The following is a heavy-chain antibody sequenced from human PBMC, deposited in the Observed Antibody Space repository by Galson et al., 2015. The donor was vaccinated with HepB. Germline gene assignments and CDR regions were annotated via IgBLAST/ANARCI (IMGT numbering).Heavy chain of an antibody. CDR2: IIPIFGTA. V-gene: IGHV1-69*13. CDR1: GGTFSSYA. CDR3: SRTSSYVWGPSDY. Sequence: SVKVSCKASGGTFSSYAISWVRQAPGQGLEWMGGIIPIFGTANYAQKFQGRVTITADESTSTAYMELSSLRSEDTAAYYCSRTSSYVWGPSDYWGQGTLVTVSS. J-gene: IGHJ4*02. D-gene: IGHD3-16*01.